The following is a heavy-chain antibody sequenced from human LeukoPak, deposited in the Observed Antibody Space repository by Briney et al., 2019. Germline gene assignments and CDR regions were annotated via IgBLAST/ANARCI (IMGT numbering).Heavy chain of an antibody. CDR3: ARWGGHRSIDY. Sequence: SDTLSLTGTVSGGSISSYYWSWIQQPPGKGLEWIGYIYYSGSTNYNPSLKSRVTISVDTSKNQFSLKLSSVTAADTAVYYCARWGGHRSIDYWGQGTLVTVSS. D-gene: IGHD3-16*02. J-gene: IGHJ4*02. CDR1: GGSISSYY. V-gene: IGHV4-59*01. CDR2: IYYSGST.